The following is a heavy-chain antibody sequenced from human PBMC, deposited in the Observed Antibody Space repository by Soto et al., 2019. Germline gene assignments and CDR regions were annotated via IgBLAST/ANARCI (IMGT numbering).Heavy chain of an antibody. J-gene: IGHJ4*02. CDR1: GFTFSSYR. V-gene: IGHV3-48*02. Sequence: PGGSLRLSCAASGFTFSSYRINWVRQAPGKGLEWVACIRYTSFTTYYADSVKGRFTISRDNAKNSLYLEMDSLRDDDTAVYYCARDVWSGPAVSDYWGQGTLVTVSS. D-gene: IGHD3-3*01. CDR2: IRYTSFTT. CDR3: ARDVWSGPAVSDY.